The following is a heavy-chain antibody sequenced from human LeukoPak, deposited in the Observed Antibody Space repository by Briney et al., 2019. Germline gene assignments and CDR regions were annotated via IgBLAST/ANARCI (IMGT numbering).Heavy chain of an antibody. J-gene: IGHJ4*02. CDR3: ARSGSGYDVSWDY. V-gene: IGHV3-11*03. D-gene: IGHD5-12*01. Sequence: GRFTISRANAKNSLYLQMNSLRAEDTAVYYCARSGSGYDVSWDYWGQGTLVTVSS.